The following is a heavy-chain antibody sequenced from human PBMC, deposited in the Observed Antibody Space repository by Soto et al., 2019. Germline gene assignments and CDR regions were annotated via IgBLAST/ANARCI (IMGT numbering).Heavy chain of an antibody. CDR3: ARDRSYDFWSGSPTYGMDV. D-gene: IGHD3-3*01. J-gene: IGHJ6*02. CDR1: GYTFTSYG. Sequence: QVQLVQSGAEVKKPGASVKVSCKASGYTFTSYGISWVRQAPGQGLEWMGWISAYNGNTNYAQKLQGRVNMTTDTSTSTAYMELRSLRSDDTAVYYCARDRSYDFWSGSPTYGMDVWGQGTTVTVSS. CDR2: ISAYNGNT. V-gene: IGHV1-18*04.